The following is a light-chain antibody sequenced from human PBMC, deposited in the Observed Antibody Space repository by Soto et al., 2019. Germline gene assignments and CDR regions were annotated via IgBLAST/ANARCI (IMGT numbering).Light chain of an antibody. CDR2: AAS. Sequence: AIRMTQSPSSFSASTGYRVTITCRASQGISSYLAWYQQKPGKAPKLLIYAASTLQSGVPSRFSGSGSGTEFTLSISGRQSEYFATYYCQQYYSYPLPFGGGTKVEIK. J-gene: IGKJ4*01. CDR1: QGISSY. V-gene: IGKV1-8*01. CDR3: QQYYSYPLP.